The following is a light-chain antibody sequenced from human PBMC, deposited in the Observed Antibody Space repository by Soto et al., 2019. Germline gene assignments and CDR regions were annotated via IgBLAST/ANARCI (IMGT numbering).Light chain of an antibody. J-gene: IGKJ1*01. Sequence: EIVLTQSPGTLSLSPCERATLSSSASQSVASSSIAWYQQRLGQAPRLLIYGASNRATGIPDRFSGSGSGTDFTLTFSRLDPEDFAVYYCQHYGGSQGTFGQGTKVDIK. V-gene: IGKV3-20*01. CDR2: GAS. CDR1: QSVASSS. CDR3: QHYGGSQGT.